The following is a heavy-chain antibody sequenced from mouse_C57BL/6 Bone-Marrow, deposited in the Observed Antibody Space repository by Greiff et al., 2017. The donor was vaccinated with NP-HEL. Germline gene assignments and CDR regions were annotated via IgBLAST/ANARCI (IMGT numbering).Heavy chain of an antibody. Sequence: VQLQQSGPELVKPGASVKISCKASGYSFTGYYMNWVKQSPEKSLEWIGEINPSTGGTTYNQKFKAKATLTVDKSSSTAYMQLKSLTSEDSAVYYCARSQTGQANAMDYWGQGTSVTVSS. CDR3: ARSQTGQANAMDY. CDR2: INPSTGGT. V-gene: IGHV1-42*01. D-gene: IGHD3-2*02. CDR1: GYSFTGYY. J-gene: IGHJ4*01.